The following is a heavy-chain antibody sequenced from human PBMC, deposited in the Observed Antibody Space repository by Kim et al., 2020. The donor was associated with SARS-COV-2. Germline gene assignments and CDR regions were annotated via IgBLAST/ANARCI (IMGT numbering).Heavy chain of an antibody. D-gene: IGHD3-10*01. Sequence: ASVKVSCKVSGYTLTELSMHWVRQAPGKGLEWMGGFDPEDGETIYAQKFQGRVTMTEDTSTDTAYMELSSLRSEDTAVYYCATGTGYGSGHYYYYGMDVWGQGTTVTVSS. J-gene: IGHJ6*02. CDR2: FDPEDGET. V-gene: IGHV1-24*01. CDR3: ATGTGYGSGHYYYYGMDV. CDR1: GYTLTELS.